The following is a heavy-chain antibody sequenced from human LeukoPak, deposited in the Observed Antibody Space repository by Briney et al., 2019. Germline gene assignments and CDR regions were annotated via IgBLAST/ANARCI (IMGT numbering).Heavy chain of an antibody. D-gene: IGHD2-15*01. CDR3: ARYCNAGACSMFKTFDV. CDR2: INHSGST. J-gene: IGHJ3*01. V-gene: IGHV4-34*01. Sequence: SETLSLTCAVYGGSFSGYYWSWIRQPPGKGLEWIGEINHSGSTNYNPSLKSRVTISVDTSKNQFSLRLNSVTAADTSVYYCARYCNAGACSMFKTFDVWGQGTMVTVSS. CDR1: GGSFSGYY.